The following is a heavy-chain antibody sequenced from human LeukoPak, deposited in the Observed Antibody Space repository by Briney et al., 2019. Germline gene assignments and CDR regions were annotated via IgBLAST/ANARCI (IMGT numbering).Heavy chain of an antibody. Sequence: ASVKVSCKASGYTFTSYYMHWVRQAPGQGLEWMGIINPSGGSTSYAQKFQGRVTMTRDTSTSTVYMELSSLRSEDTAVYYCARESGPYYYDILTGYLHFDYWGQGTLVTVSS. D-gene: IGHD3-9*01. CDR3: ARESGPYYYDILTGYLHFDY. CDR1: GYTFTSYY. J-gene: IGHJ4*02. CDR2: INPSGGST. V-gene: IGHV1-46*01.